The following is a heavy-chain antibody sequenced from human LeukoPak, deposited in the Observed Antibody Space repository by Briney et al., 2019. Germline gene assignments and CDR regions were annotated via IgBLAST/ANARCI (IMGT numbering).Heavy chain of an antibody. CDR3: AKDRQWLVPEYFDY. CDR1: GFTFSSYG. Sequence: RGSLRLSCAASGFTFSSYGMHWVRQAPGKGLEWVAFIRYDGSNKYYADSVEGRFTISRDNSKNTLYLQMNSLRAEDTAVYYCAKDRQWLVPEYFDYWGQGTLVTVSS. J-gene: IGHJ4*02. D-gene: IGHD6-19*01. V-gene: IGHV3-30*02. CDR2: IRYDGSNK.